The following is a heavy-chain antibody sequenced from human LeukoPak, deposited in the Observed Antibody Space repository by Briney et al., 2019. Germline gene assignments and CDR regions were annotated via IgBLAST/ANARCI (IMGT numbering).Heavy chain of an antibody. CDR1: GFTFSSYG. V-gene: IGHV3-30*02. Sequence: GGSLRLSRAASGFTFSSYGMHWVRQAPGKGLEWVAFIRFDGSSNYSADSVKGRFTISRDNSKNTLFLRIISLRAEDTALYFCVTSAFDFWGQGTLLTVSS. CDR3: VTSAFDF. J-gene: IGHJ4*02. CDR2: IRFDGSSN. D-gene: IGHD1-26*01.